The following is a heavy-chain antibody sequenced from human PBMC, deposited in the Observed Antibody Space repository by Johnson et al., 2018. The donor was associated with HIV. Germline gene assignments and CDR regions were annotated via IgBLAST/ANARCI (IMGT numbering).Heavy chain of an antibody. CDR1: GFTFDDYA. Sequence: VQLVESGGGLVQPGRSLILSCAASGFTFDDYAMHWVRHAPGKGLELVSGLSWISGCIGYSDSVQLRFTLSRDNAKNSLYLQMNSLRAEDTALYYCAKDKQQLVRGGAFDIWGQGTMVTVSS. CDR2: LSWISGCI. CDR3: AKDKQQLVRGGAFDI. V-gene: IGHV3-9*01. J-gene: IGHJ3*02. D-gene: IGHD6-6*01.